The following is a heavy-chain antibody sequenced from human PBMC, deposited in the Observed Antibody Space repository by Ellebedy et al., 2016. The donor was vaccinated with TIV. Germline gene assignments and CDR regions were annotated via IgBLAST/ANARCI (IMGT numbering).Heavy chain of an antibody. V-gene: IGHV1-18*01. CDR2: TSAYNGDT. CDR3: ARDRGGYYYDSSRPSGYGMDV. D-gene: IGHD3-22*01. CDR1: GYTFTNYG. Sequence: ASVKVSCXASGYTFTNYGVSWVRQAPGQGLEWMGWTSAYNGDTSYTQKLQGRVTMTTHTSTSTAYMELRNLRSDDTAVYYCARDRGGYYYDSSRPSGYGMDVWGQGTTVTVSS. J-gene: IGHJ6*02.